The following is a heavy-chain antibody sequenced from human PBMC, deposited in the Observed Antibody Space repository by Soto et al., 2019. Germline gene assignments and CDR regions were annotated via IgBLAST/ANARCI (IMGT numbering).Heavy chain of an antibody. Sequence: GGSLRLSCAASGFTFSSYGMHWVRQAPGKGLEWVAVISYDGSNKYYADSVKGRFTISRDNSKNTLYLQMNSLRAEDTAVYYCAKEANYYGSGSPWYYYYYGMDVWGQGTTVTVSS. V-gene: IGHV3-30*18. CDR2: ISYDGSNK. J-gene: IGHJ6*02. D-gene: IGHD3-10*01. CDR3: AKEANYYGSGSPWYYYYYGMDV. CDR1: GFTFSSYG.